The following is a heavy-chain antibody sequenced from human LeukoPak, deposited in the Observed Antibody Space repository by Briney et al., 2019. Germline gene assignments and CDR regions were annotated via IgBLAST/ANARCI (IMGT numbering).Heavy chain of an antibody. CDR2: IYSSGST. CDR3: ARVGVGSYNFDY. CDR1: GGSISRYY. V-gene: IGHV4-4*07. J-gene: IGHJ4*02. D-gene: IGHD3-3*01. Sequence: PSETLSLTCTVSGGSISRYYWIWIRQPAGKGLEYIGRIYSSGSTNYNPSLKSRVTMSVDTSKNQFSLKLSSVTAAGTAMYYCARVGVGSYNFDYWGQGTPVTVSS.